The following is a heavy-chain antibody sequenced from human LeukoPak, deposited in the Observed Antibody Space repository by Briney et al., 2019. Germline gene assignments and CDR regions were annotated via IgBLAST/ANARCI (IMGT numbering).Heavy chain of an antibody. CDR1: GDSISSSSYY. D-gene: IGHD3-10*01. CDR3: ARDREFVSEGGYYYGMDA. J-gene: IGHJ6*02. Sequence: SETLSLTCIVSGDSISSSSYYWDWLRQPPGKGPEWIVEIYYTDTTYYNPSLQSRVTTSIDTSKNQMSLNLTSVTAADTAVYYCARDREFVSEGGYYYGMDAWGQGTTVTASS. CDR2: IYYTDTT. V-gene: IGHV4-39*07.